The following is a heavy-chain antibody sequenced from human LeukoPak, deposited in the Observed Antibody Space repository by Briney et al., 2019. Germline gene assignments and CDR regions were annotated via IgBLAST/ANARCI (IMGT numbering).Heavy chain of an antibody. V-gene: IGHV4-39*07. CDR1: GGSISSSSYY. Sequence: PSETLSLTCTVSGGSISSSSYYWGWIRQPPGKGLEWIGSIYYSGSTYYNPSLKSRVTISVDTSKNQFSLKLSSVTAADTAVYYCARDQAWGETGAFDIWGQGTMVTVSS. CDR2: IYYSGST. D-gene: IGHD7-27*01. J-gene: IGHJ3*02. CDR3: ARDQAWGETGAFDI.